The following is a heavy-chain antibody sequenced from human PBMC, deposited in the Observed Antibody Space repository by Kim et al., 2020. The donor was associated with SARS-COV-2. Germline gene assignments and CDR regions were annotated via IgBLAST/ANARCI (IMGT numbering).Heavy chain of an antibody. CDR1: GGSISSYY. D-gene: IGHD6-13*01. CDR2: IYYSGST. J-gene: IGHJ3*02. CDR3: AREQARSSYSSSFPSAFGI. V-gene: IGHV4-59*12. Sequence: SETLSLTCTVSGGSISSYYWSWIRQPPPKGLQWIGYIYYSGSTNYNPSLMSRVTISVDTSKNQFSLKLRSVTSADMAVCYCAREQARSSYSSSFPSAFGIWGQRTMGSVSS.